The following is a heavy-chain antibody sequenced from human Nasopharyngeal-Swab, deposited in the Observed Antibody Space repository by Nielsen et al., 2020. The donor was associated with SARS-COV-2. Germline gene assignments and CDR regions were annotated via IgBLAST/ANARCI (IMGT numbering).Heavy chain of an antibody. V-gene: IGHV3-30*04. Sequence: GGSLRLSCAASGFTFSSYAMHWVRQAPGKGLEWVAVISYDGSIKYYADSVKGRFTISRDNSKNTLYLQMNSLRAEDTAVYYCARGGQGAYYDFWSGTPYYYYGMDVWGQGTTVTVSS. D-gene: IGHD3-3*01. CDR2: ISYDGSIK. CDR3: ARGGQGAYYDFWSGTPYYYYGMDV. CDR1: GFTFSSYA. J-gene: IGHJ6*02.